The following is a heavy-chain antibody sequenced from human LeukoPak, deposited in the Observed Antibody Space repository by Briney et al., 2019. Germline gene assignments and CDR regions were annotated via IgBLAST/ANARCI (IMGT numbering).Heavy chain of an antibody. CDR3: ARAPIAGAAAGTFDY. V-gene: IGHV4-59*01. CDR2: IYYSGST. CDR1: GGSISSYY. J-gene: IGHJ4*02. D-gene: IGHD6-13*01. Sequence: SETLSLTCTVSGGSISSYYWSWIRQPPGKGLEWIGYIYYSGSTNYNPSLKSRVTISVDTSKNQFSLKLSSVTAADTAVYYCARAPIAGAAAGTFDYWGQGTLVTVSS.